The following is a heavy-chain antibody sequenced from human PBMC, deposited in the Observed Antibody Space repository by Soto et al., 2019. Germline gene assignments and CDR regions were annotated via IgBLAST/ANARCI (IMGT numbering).Heavy chain of an antibody. CDR2: ISVYNCNT. CDR3: ARAHKGKGTVVTRYAFDI. J-gene: IGHJ3*02. D-gene: IGHD4-17*01. Sequence: QVQLVQSGAEVKKPGASVKVSCKASGYAFTSYGISWVRQAPGQGLEWMGWISVYNCNTNYAQKLQGRVTMTTDTSTSTAYMGLRSVRSDDTAVYHCARAHKGKGTVVTRYAFDIWGQGTMVTVSS. CDR1: GYAFTSYG. V-gene: IGHV1-18*04.